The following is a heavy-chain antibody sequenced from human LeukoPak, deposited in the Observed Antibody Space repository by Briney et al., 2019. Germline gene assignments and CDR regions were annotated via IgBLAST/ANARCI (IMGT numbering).Heavy chain of an antibody. CDR3: ARDFDQGGAAYYFAY. CDR2: ISYDGSNK. J-gene: IGHJ4*02. CDR1: GFTFSSYA. Sequence: GSLRLSCAASGFTFSSYAMHWVRQAPGKGLEWVAVISYDGSNKYYADSVKGRFTISRDNSKNTLYLQMNSLRAEDTAVYYCARDFDQGGAAYYFAYWGQGTLVTVSS. D-gene: IGHD3-9*01. V-gene: IGHV3-30-3*01.